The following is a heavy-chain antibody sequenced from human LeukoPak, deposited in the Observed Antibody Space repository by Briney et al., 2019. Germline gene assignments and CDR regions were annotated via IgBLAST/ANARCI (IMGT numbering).Heavy chain of an antibody. CDR2: ISGSGGST. J-gene: IGHJ6*04. CDR3: AKARSGSCPFGDV. V-gene: IGHV3-23*01. Sequence: GGSLRLSCAASGFTFSSYAMSWVRQAPGKGLEWVSAISGSGGSTYYADSVKGRFTISRDNFKNTLYLQMNSLRAVYTAVYYCAKARSGSCPFGDVWGKGTTVTVSS. D-gene: IGHD1-26*01. CDR1: GFTFSSYA.